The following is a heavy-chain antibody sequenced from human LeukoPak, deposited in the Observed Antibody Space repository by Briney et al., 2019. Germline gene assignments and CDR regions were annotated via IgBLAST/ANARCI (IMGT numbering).Heavy chain of an antibody. Sequence: GSLSLSCAASGFTFSSYAMSWVRQAPGKGLEWVSAISGSGGSTYYADSVKGRFTISRDNSKNTLYLQMNSLRAEDTAVYYCAKSPRRDYGDYGEFDYWGQGTLVTVSS. J-gene: IGHJ4*02. CDR1: GFTFSSYA. V-gene: IGHV3-23*01. CDR2: ISGSGGST. D-gene: IGHD4-17*01. CDR3: AKSPRRDYGDYGEFDY.